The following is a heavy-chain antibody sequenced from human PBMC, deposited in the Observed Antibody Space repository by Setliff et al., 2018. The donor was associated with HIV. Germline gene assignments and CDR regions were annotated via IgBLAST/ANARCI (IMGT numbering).Heavy chain of an antibody. CDR3: ARDPEPTGFSGSYGY. D-gene: IGHD1-26*01. CDR2: ISDSGDNT. CDR1: GFTFSSYW. V-gene: IGHV3-23*01. J-gene: IGHJ4*02. Sequence: GGSLRLSCAASGFTFSSYWMHWVRQAPGKGLVWVSAISDSGDNTYYADSVKGRFTISRDNAKNSLFLQMSRLRVEDTARYYCARDPEPTGFSGSYGYWGQGTLVTVSS.